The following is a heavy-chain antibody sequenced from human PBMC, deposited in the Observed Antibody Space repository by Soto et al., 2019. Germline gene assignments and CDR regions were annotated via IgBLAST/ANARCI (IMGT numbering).Heavy chain of an antibody. J-gene: IGHJ4*02. Sequence: PGGSLRLSCAASGFTFSSYGMHWVRQAPGKGLEWVAVISYDGSNKYYADSVKGRFTISRDNAKNSLYLQMNSLRAEDTAVYYCARAGGWELPPGWGQGTLVTVSS. CDR1: GFTFSSYG. D-gene: IGHD3-10*01. CDR2: ISYDGSNK. V-gene: IGHV3-30*03. CDR3: ARAGGWELPPG.